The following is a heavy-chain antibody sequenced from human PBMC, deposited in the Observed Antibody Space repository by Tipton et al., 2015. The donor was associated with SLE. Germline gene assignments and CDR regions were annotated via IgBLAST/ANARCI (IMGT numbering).Heavy chain of an antibody. J-gene: IGHJ4*02. D-gene: IGHD3-22*01. CDR1: GASISSHY. Sequence: TLSLTCTVSGASISSHYWSWIRQPPGKGLEWIGYIYYSGSTNYNPSLKSRVTISVDTSKNQFSLKLSSVTAADTAVYYCARDHYDSSGYYSDYWGQGTQVTLSS. CDR2: IYYSGST. CDR3: ARDHYDSSGYYSDY. V-gene: IGHV4-59*11.